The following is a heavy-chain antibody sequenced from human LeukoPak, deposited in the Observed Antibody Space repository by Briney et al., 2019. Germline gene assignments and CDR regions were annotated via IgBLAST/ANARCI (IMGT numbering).Heavy chain of an antibody. CDR1: GGSISSYY. Sequence: PSETLSLTCTVSGGSISSYYWSWIRQPPGKGLEWIGYIYYSGSTNYNPSLKSRVTISVDTSKNQFSLKLSSVTAADTAVYYCARYYDFRSGYPDYWGQGTLVTVSS. CDR2: IYYSGST. CDR3: ARYYDFRSGYPDY. V-gene: IGHV4-59*01. D-gene: IGHD3-3*01. J-gene: IGHJ4*02.